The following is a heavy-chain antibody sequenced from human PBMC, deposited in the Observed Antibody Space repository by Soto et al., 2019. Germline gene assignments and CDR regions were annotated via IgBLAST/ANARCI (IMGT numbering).Heavy chain of an antibody. V-gene: IGHV5-51*01. CDR3: ARKDKSGYFNWFDP. CDR2: IFPSDSDT. J-gene: IGHJ5*02. Sequence: QPQKISCRTSVYKFTRYWIAWVRQMPGKGLEWMGIIFPSDSDTRYSPSFQGQVTISADRSTSTVFLQWASLKASDTAVYFCARKDKSGYFNWFDPWGQGTLVTVSS. CDR1: VYKFTRYW. D-gene: IGHD3-22*01.